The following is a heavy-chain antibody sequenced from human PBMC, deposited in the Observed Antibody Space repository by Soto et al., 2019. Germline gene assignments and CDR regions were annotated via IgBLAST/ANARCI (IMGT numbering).Heavy chain of an antibody. Sequence: GGSLRLSCAASEFTFSSYAMSWVRQAPGKGLEWVSAISGSGGSTYYADSVKGRFTISRDNSKNTLYLQMNSLRAEDTAVYYCAKSSFPIVVVVAAPYYYYYYMDVWGKGTTVTVSS. J-gene: IGHJ6*03. CDR2: ISGSGGST. V-gene: IGHV3-23*01. D-gene: IGHD2-15*01. CDR1: EFTFSSYA. CDR3: AKSSFPIVVVVAAPYYYYYYMDV.